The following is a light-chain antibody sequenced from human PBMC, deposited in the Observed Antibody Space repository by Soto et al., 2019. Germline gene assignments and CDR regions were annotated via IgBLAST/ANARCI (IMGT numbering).Light chain of an antibody. CDR3: QQYGSSPYT. CDR1: QSVSSSY. CDR2: GAS. Sequence: EIVLTQSPGTLSLSPGEIATLSCRASQSVSSSYLDWYQQKPGQAPSLLIYGASSRATGIPDRFSGSGSGTDFTLTISRLEPEDFAVYYCQQYGSSPYTFGQGTKLEIK. J-gene: IGKJ2*01. V-gene: IGKV3-20*01.